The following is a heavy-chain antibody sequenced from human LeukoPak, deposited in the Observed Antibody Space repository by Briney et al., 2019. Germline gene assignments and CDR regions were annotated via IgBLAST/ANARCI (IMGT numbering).Heavy chain of an antibody. CDR3: ARARHCGVGYCSTESDL. Sequence: GASVKVSCKASGYTFTSYDINWVRQATGQGLEWMGWMNPNSGNTGYGQKFQGRVTMTRDTSIRTAYLQLTSLRSDDTAVYFCARARHCGVGYCSTESDLWGQGTLVTVSS. CDR1: GYTFTSYD. V-gene: IGHV1-8*01. CDR2: MNPNSGNT. D-gene: IGHD2-15*01. J-gene: IGHJ4*02.